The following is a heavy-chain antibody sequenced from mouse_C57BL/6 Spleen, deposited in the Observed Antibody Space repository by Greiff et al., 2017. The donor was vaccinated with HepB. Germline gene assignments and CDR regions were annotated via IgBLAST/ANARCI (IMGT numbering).Heavy chain of an antibody. CDR2: IYPGDGDT. J-gene: IGHJ3*01. V-gene: IGHV1-82*01. CDR1: GYAFSSSW. D-gene: IGHD1-1*01. CDR3: ASPIFTTVVDPFAY. Sequence: VQLQQSGPELVKPGASVKISCKASGYAFSSSWMNWVKQRPGKGLEWIGRIYPGDGDTNYNGKFKGKATLTADKSSSTAYMQRSSLTSEDSAVYFCASPIFTTVVDPFAYWGQGTRVTVSA.